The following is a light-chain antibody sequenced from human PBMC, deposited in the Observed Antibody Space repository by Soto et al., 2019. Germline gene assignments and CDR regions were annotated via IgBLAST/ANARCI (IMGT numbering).Light chain of an antibody. Sequence: QSVLTQPASVSGSPGQSITLSCTGTSSDVGGYNYVSWYQQHPGKAPKLMIYEVSNRPSGVSNRFSGSKSGNTASLTISGLQAEDEADYYCSSYTSSSTLYVFGPGTKLTVL. J-gene: IGLJ1*01. CDR1: SSDVGGYNY. V-gene: IGLV2-14*01. CDR2: EVS. CDR3: SSYTSSSTLYV.